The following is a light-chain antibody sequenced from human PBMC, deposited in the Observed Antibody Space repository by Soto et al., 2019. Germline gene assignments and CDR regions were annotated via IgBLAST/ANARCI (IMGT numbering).Light chain of an antibody. J-gene: IGKJ1*01. V-gene: IGKV3-20*01. CDR3: QQYGSSPPT. CDR1: QSVSSSY. Sequence: NHSLSSPSLSPRERATLSRRASQSVSSSYLAWYQQKPGQAPRLLIYGASSRATGIPDRFSGSGSGTDFTLTISRLEPEDFAVYYCQQYGSSPPTFGQGTKVDIK. CDR2: GAS.